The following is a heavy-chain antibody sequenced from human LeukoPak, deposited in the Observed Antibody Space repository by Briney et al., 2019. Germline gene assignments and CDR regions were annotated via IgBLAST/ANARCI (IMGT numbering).Heavy chain of an antibody. J-gene: IGHJ4*02. CDR2: IGSRDSTI. CDR1: GFTFSHYS. V-gene: IGHV3-48*01. Sequence: GGSLRLSCAATGFTFSHYSMNWVRQAPGRGLEWLSYIGSRDSTIYYADSVKGRFTISRDNSKNTLFLQMNNLRPEDAAVYYCATQAQGYNSYFDYWGQGTLVTVSS. D-gene: IGHD5-24*01. CDR3: ATQAQGYNSYFDY.